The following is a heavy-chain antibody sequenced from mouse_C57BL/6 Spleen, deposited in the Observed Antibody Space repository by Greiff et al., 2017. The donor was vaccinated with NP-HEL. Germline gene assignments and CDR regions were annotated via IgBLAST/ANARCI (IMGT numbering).Heavy chain of an antibody. D-gene: IGHD1-3*01. J-gene: IGHJ4*01. CDR3: KIFGSGDAMDY. V-gene: IGHV6-3*01. CDR2: IRLKSDNYTT. CDR1: GFTFSNYW. Sequence: EVQLVESGGGLVQPGGSMKLSCVASGFTFSNYWMNWVRQSPEKGLEWVAQIRLKSDNYTTHYAESVKGRFTISRDDSKSSVYLQMNNLRAEDTGIYYCKIFGSGDAMDYWGQGTSVTVSS.